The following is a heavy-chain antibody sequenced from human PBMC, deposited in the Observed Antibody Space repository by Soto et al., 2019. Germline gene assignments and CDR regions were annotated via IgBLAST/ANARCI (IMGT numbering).Heavy chain of an antibody. J-gene: IGHJ3*02. Sequence: PSETLSLTCTVSGGSINSGGYSWTWIRQPPGKGLEWIGFIYHTGTTYYNPSLKSRVTISVDRSKNQFSLKLNSVTAADTAVYYCASWTTVTTERFDAFDISGQGTMVTGS. CDR2: IYHTGTT. V-gene: IGHV4-30-2*01. CDR1: GGSINSGGYS. D-gene: IGHD4-17*01. CDR3: ASWTTVTTERFDAFDI.